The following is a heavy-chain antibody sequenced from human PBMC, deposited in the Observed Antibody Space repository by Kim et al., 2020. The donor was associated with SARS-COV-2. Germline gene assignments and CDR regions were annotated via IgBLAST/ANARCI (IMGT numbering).Heavy chain of an antibody. V-gene: IGHV3-23*01. CDR2: LTGSGDGT. Sequence: GGSLRLSCAASGFTFSNYAMTWVRQAPGKGLEWVSSLTGSGDGTYYADSVKGRFTISRDNSKRTLYLQMDSLRAEDTAVYYCAKRSSGWFFGSWGQGTLVTVSS. J-gene: IGHJ4*02. D-gene: IGHD3-22*01. CDR1: GFTFSNYA. CDR3: AKRSSGWFFGS.